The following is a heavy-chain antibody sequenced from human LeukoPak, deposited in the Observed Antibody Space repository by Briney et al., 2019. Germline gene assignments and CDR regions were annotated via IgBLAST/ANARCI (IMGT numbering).Heavy chain of an antibody. J-gene: IGHJ5*02. CDR1: GGSISSGGYY. CDR2: IYYSGST. D-gene: IGHD1-26*01. V-gene: IGHV4-31*03. CDR3: ARAFLGLLGWNWFDP. Sequence: PSQTLSLTCTVSGGSISSGGYYWSWIRQHPGKGLEWIGYIYYSGSTYYNPSLKGRVTISVDTSKNQFFLKLSSVTAADTAVYYCARAFLGLLGWNWFDPWGQGTLVTVSS.